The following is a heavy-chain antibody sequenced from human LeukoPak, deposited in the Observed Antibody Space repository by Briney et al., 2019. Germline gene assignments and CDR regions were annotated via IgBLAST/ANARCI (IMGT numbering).Heavy chain of an antibody. Sequence: TSETLSLTCAVYGGSFSGYYWSWIRQPPGKGLEWIGEINHSGSTNYNPSLKSRVTISVDTSKNQFSLKLSSVTAADTAVYYCASLTLMVRGVITERKVKNWFDPWGQGTLVTVSS. CDR1: GGSFSGYY. J-gene: IGHJ5*02. V-gene: IGHV4-34*01. CDR2: INHSGST. D-gene: IGHD3-10*01. CDR3: ASLTLMVRGVITERKVKNWFDP.